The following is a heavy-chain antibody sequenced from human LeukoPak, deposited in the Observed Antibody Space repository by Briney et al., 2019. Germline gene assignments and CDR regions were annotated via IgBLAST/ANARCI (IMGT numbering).Heavy chain of an antibody. CDR3: AKSRSSTSSHFDY. V-gene: IGHV3-23*01. Sequence: GGSLRLSCAASGFTFSDYFMTWIRQAPGKGLEWVSAISGSGGSTYYADSVKGRFTISRDNSKNTLYLQMNSLRAEDTAVYYCAKSRSSTSSHFDYWGQGILVTVSS. CDR2: ISGSGGST. J-gene: IGHJ4*02. D-gene: IGHD2-2*01. CDR1: GFTFSDYF.